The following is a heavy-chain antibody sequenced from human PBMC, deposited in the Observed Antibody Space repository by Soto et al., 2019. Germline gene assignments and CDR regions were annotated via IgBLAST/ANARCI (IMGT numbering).Heavy chain of an antibody. CDR3: AREGCSSTSCYTWSAFGHWTKYYYYGMDV. CDR1: GFTFSSYA. D-gene: IGHD2-2*02. V-gene: IGHV3-23*01. CDR2: ISGSGSNI. Sequence: PGRSLRLSCAAYGFTFSSYAMSWVRQAPGKGLEWVSAISGSGSNIYYADSVTGRVTISRDKAKNSLYLQMNSLRAEDTAVYYCAREGCSSTSCYTWSAFGHWTKYYYYGMDVWGQGT. J-gene: IGHJ6*02.